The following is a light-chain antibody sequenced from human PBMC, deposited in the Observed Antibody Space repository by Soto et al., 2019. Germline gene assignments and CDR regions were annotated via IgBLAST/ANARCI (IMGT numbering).Light chain of an antibody. V-gene: IGKV3-15*01. J-gene: IGKJ1*01. Sequence: EIVMTQSPATLSVSPGERATLSCRASQSVSSNLAWYQQKPGQAPRLLIYGASTRATGIPARFSGSGSGTEFTLTISSLQSEDFEVYYGQRYNNWPPWTFGQGTRVE. CDR2: GAS. CDR3: QRYNNWPPWT. CDR1: QSVSSN.